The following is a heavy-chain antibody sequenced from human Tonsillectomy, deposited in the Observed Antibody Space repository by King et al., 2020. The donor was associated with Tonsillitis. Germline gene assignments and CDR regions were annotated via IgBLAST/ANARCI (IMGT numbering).Heavy chain of an antibody. V-gene: IGHV4-34*01. D-gene: IGHD4-17*01. J-gene: IGHJ6*03. CDR1: GGSFSGYY. CDR3: AREATVTTDYYYYYMDV. Sequence: VQLQQWGAGLLKPSETLSLTCAVYGGSFSGYYWSWIRQPPGKGLEWIGEINHSGSTNYNPSLKSRVTISVDTSKNQFSLKLGSVTAADTAVYYCAREATVTTDYYYYYMDVWGKGTTVTVSS. CDR2: INHSGST.